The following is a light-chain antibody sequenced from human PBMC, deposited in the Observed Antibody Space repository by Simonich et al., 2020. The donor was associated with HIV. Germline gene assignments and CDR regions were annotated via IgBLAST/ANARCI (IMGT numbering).Light chain of an antibody. CDR2: DAS. CDR1: QDISNY. CDR3: QQYNNWSQD. V-gene: IGKV1-33*01. Sequence: TQSPSSLSASVGDRVTITCQASQDISNYLNWYQQKSGKAPKLLIYDASNLETGVPSRFSGSGSGTEFTLTISSLQSEDFAVYYCQQYNNWSQDFGQGTRLEIK. J-gene: IGKJ5*01.